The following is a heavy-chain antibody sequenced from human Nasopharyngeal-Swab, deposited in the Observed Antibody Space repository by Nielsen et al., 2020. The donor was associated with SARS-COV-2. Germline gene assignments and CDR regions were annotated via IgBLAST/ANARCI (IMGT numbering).Heavy chain of an antibody. J-gene: IGHJ4*02. CDR2: ISAYNGNT. CDR3: ARGIGFEGSYGDYHGAY. V-gene: IGHV1-18*01. CDR1: GYTFTSYG. Sequence: ASVKVSCKASGYTFTSYGISWVRQAPGQGLEWMGWISAYNGNTNYAQKLQGRVTMATDTSTSTAYMELRSLRSDDTAVYYCARGIGFEGSYGDYHGAYWGQGTLVTVSS. D-gene: IGHD4-17*01.